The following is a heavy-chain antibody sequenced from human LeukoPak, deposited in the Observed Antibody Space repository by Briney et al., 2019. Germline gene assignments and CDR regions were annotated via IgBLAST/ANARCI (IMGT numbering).Heavy chain of an antibody. D-gene: IGHD3-9*01. V-gene: IGHV3-9*01. CDR3: AKDCDILTGSMGLFDY. J-gene: IGHJ4*02. CDR2: ISWNSGSI. Sequence: GGSLRLSCAASGFTFDDYAMHWVRQAPGKGLEWVSGISWNSGSIGYADSVKGRFTISRDNAKNSLYLQMNSLRAEDTALYYCAKDCDILTGSMGLFDYWGQGTLVTVSS. CDR1: GFTFDDYA.